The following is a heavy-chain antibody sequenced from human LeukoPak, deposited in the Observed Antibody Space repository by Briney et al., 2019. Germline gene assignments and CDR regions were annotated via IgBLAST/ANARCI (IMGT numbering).Heavy chain of an antibody. CDR1: GGSISSGSYY. CDR3: ARDVPGWFDP. CDR2: IYTRGST. J-gene: IGHJ5*02. V-gene: IGHV4-61*02. Sequence: PSETLSLTCTVSGGSISSGSYYWSWIRQPAGKGLEWIGRIYTRGSTNYNPSLKSRVTISVDTSKNQFSLKLSSVTAADTAVYYCARDVPGWFDPWGQGTLVTVSS.